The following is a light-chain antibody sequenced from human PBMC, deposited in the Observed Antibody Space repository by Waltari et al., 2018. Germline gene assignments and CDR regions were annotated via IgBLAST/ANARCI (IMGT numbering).Light chain of an antibody. CDR3: QQYYTYSLWA. CDR1: ESIGTS. V-gene: IGKV1-5*01. CDR2: HAS. J-gene: IGKJ1*01. Sequence: DIQMTQSPSTLSASVGYRVTFTCRASESIGTSLAWYQQKSGKAPKLLIYHASTLEGGVPSRFSGSGSGTDFTLTISSLQPDDFATYFCQQYYTYSLWAFGQGTRVEVK.